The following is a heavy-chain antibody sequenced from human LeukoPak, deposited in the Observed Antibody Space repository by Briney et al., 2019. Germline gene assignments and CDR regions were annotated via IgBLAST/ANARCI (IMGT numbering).Heavy chain of an antibody. CDR1: GFTLRNYA. J-gene: IGHJ4*02. CDR2: ITGSGGGT. V-gene: IGHV3-23*01. CDR3: AKWGDYDVLTGYYDPDY. D-gene: IGHD3-9*01. Sequence: GGSLSLSCAPSGFTLRNYAMSWVRQAPGTGLEWVSAITGSGGGTYYADSVHGRFTISNDNSKNTLYLQMNSLRAEDTAVYYCAKWGDYDVLTGYYDPDYWGQGTLVTVSS.